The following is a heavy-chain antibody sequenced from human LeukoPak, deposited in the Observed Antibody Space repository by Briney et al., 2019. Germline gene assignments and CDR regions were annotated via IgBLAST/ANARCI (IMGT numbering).Heavy chain of an antibody. J-gene: IGHJ4*02. D-gene: IGHD1-26*01. CDR1: GVTFSSFS. Sequence: GGSLRLSCETSGVTFSSFSLNWVRQAPGKGLEWLSYISSSSRSKYYADSVKGRFIVSRDNAKNSLYLQMDSLRAEDTALYYCASQSSGSSTRAPDFWGQGTLVTVFS. V-gene: IGHV3-48*04. CDR3: ASQSSGSSTRAPDF. CDR2: ISSSSRSK.